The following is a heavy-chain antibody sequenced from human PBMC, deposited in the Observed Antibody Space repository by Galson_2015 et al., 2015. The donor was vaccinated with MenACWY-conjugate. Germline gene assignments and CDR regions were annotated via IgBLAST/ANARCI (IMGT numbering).Heavy chain of an antibody. CDR2: IYYSGTT. CDR3: AREPKVTAVGDFDY. D-gene: IGHD6-13*01. V-gene: IGHV4-31*03. J-gene: IGHJ4*02. CDR1: GGSIISGGYY. Sequence: TLSLTCTVSGGSIISGGYYWSWIRQHPGKGLEWIGDIYYSGTTYYNPSLKSRITISVDTSKNQFSLNLSSMTAADTAVYYCAREPKVTAVGDFDYWGQGAPVTVSS.